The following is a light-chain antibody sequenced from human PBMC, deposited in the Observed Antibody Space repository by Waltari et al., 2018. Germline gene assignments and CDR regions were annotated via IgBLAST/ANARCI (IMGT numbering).Light chain of an antibody. V-gene: IGKV3-20*01. CDR2: GAS. Sequence: DTVLTQSPGTLSLSAGEGATLSCRASQSVSSSYLAWYQQKPGQAPRLLIYGASSRATGIPDRFSGSGSGTDLTLTIIRLETEDFAVYYCHQYGSSPGTFGQGTKLEIK. CDR1: QSVSSSY. CDR3: HQYGSSPGT. J-gene: IGKJ2*02.